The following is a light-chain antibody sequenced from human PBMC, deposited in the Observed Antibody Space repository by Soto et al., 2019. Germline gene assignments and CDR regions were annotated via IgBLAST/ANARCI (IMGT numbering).Light chain of an antibody. J-gene: IGKJ1*01. CDR1: QSISSW. CDR2: KAS. CDR3: QQYNSYSGT. Sequence: DIQMTQSPSTLSASVGDRVTITCRAIQSISSWLAWYQQKPGKAPKLLIYKASSLEIGVPSRFSGSGSGTEFTLTISSLQPDDFATYYCQQYNSYSGTFGQGTKVEIK. V-gene: IGKV1-5*03.